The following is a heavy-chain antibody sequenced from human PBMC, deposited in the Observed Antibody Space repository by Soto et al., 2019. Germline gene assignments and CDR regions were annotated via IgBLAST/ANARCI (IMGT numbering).Heavy chain of an antibody. Sequence: QVQLVESGGGVVRPGTSLRLSCAATGFSFSAHGMHWVRQAPGKGLEWLAVINDGSEEGYADSVRGRFTISRDNARNILYLQMANLRAEDSALYYCARDDLFVDNGLDHWGQGTLVTVSS. CDR3: ARDDLFVDNGLDH. CDR2: INDGSEE. J-gene: IGHJ4*02. V-gene: IGHV3-33*01. D-gene: IGHD1-1*01. CDR1: GFSFSAHG.